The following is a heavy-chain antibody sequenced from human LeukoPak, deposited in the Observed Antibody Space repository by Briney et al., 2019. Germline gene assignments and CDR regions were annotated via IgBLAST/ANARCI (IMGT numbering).Heavy chain of an antibody. V-gene: IGHV3-23*01. CDR2: ISGSGGST. D-gene: IGHD3-22*01. CDR3: AKDGEYYYDSSGYMD. CDR1: GFTFSSYA. J-gene: IGHJ4*02. Sequence: GGSLRLSCAASGFTFSSYAMSWVRQAPGKGLEWVSAISGSGGSTYHADSVKGRFTISRDNSKNTLYLQMNSLRAEDTAVYYCAKDGEYYYDSSGYMDWGQGTLVTVSS.